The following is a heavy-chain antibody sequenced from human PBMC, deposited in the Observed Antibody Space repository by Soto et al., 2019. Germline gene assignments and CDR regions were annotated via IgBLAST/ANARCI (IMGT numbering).Heavy chain of an antibody. CDR1: GFTFDTFA. Sequence: QPGGSLRLSCAASGFTFDTFAIHWVRQTPGKVLEWVALISYDGYNTYYADSVKGRFTISRDNSKNTLYLQMTSLRPDDTGVYYCARVNPGKNLYYYYGLDVWGQGTSVTVYS. J-gene: IGHJ6*02. D-gene: IGHD1-1*01. V-gene: IGHV3-30-3*01. CDR3: ARVNPGKNLYYYYGLDV. CDR2: ISYDGYNT.